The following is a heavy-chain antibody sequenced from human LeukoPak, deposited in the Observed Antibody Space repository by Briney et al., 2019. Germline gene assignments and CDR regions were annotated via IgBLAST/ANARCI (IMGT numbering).Heavy chain of an antibody. CDR2: ISAGNGNT. CDR3: ARDWGYQLLAY. D-gene: IGHD2-2*01. CDR1: GYAFTSDT. J-gene: IGHJ4*02. Sequence: AAVKVSCKASGYAFTSDTIHSGRQAPGQRLDWMGWISAGNGNTKYSQKFQGRVTITRDTSATTAYMELSSLRSEDTAVYYCARDWGYQLLAYWGQGTLVTVSS. V-gene: IGHV1-3*01.